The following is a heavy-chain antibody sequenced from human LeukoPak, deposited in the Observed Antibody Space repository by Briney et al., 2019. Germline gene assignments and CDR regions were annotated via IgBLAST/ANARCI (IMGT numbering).Heavy chain of an antibody. CDR3: VRGGGADRPYGLDV. Sequence: GGSLTLSCAAFGFTFSSYWIHRVRQAPGKGPVWVSRINSDGTSTTYADPVKGRFTISRDSAKNTVYLQMNSLRAEDTAVYYCVRGGGADRPYGLDVWGQGTTVTVSS. D-gene: IGHD6-6*01. CDR1: GFTFSSYW. CDR2: INSDGTST. J-gene: IGHJ6*02. V-gene: IGHV3-74*01.